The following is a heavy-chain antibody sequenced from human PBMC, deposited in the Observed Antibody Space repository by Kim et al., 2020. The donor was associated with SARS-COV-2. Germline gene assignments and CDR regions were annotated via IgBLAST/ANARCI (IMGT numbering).Heavy chain of an antibody. J-gene: IGHJ4*02. D-gene: IGHD4-17*01. Sequence: ADSVKGRFAISRDKYKNTLYLQMNSLRAEDTAVYYCARCHLDDYGDYLFDYWGQGTLVTVSS. CDR3: ARCHLDDYGDYLFDY. V-gene: IGHV3-23*01.